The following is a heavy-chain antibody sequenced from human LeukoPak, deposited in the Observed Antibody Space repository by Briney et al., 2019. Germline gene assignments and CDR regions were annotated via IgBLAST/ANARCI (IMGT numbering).Heavy chain of an antibody. CDR3: AKGGPNGYSYGEAFDY. J-gene: IGHJ4*02. Sequence: GGSLSLTCSASGFSFSSYAMSWVRQAPGKGLEWVSTIGSSDDSTYYADSVKGRFTITSDSSKNTLDLQMNSLRADDTAVYYCAKGGPNGYSYGEAFDYRGEGTLVAVSS. V-gene: IGHV3-23*01. CDR2: IGSSDDST. CDR1: GFSFSSYA. D-gene: IGHD5-18*01.